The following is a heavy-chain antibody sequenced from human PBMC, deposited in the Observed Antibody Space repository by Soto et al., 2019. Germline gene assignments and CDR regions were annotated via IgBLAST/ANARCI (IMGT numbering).Heavy chain of an antibody. CDR2: IYYSGST. V-gene: IGHV4-31*03. J-gene: IGHJ6*02. CDR3: ARERDGLRSIKGNYYYGMDV. CDR1: GGSISSGGYY. D-gene: IGHD4-17*01. Sequence: QVQLQESGPRLVKPSQTLSLTCTVSGGSISSGGYYWSWIRQHPGKGLEWIGYIYYSGSTYYNPSLKSRVTISVDTSKNQFSLKLSSVTAADTAVYYCARERDGLRSIKGNYYYGMDVWGQGTTVTVSS.